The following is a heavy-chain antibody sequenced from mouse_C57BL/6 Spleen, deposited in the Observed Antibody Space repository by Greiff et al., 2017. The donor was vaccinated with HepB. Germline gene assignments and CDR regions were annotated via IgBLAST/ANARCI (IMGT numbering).Heavy chain of an antibody. D-gene: IGHD2-2*01. CDR1: GYSITSGYY. V-gene: IGHV3-6*01. CDR2: ISYDGSN. CDR3: AREGIYYGYGAWFAY. J-gene: IGHJ3*01. Sequence: ESGPGLVKPSQSLSLTCSVTGYSITSGYYWNWIRQFPGNKLEWMGYISYDGSNNYNPSLKNRISITRDTSKNQFFLKLNSVTTEDTATYYCAREGIYYGYGAWFAYWGQGTLVTVSA.